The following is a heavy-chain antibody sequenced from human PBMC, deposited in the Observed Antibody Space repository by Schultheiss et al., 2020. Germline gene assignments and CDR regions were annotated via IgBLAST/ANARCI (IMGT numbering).Heavy chain of an antibody. Sequence: ASVKVSCKASGYTFTSYGISWVRQAPGQGLEWMGWISAYNGNTNYAQKLQGRVTMTTDTSTSTAYMELRSLRSDDTAVYYCARDRVAAPWGYGMDVWGQGTTVTVSS. CDR3: ARDRVAAPWGYGMDV. D-gene: IGHD6-13*01. CDR1: GYTFTSYG. V-gene: IGHV1-18*01. J-gene: IGHJ6*02. CDR2: ISAYNGNT.